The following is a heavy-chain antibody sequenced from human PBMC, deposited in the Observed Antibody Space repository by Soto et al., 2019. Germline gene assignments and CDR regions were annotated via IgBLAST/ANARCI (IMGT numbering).Heavy chain of an antibody. CDR2: IWYDGSNK. Sequence: QVQLVESGGGVVQPGGSLRLSCAASGFIFNDYAMHWVRQAPGKGLEWVSFIWYDGSNKHYADSVEGRFTIARDNTKNTLHLQMNSLRLEDTAVYYCARDPPASGFAPDVWGQGTTVTV. CDR3: ARDPPASGFAPDV. V-gene: IGHV3-33*01. CDR1: GFIFNDYA. J-gene: IGHJ6*02. D-gene: IGHD2-2*01.